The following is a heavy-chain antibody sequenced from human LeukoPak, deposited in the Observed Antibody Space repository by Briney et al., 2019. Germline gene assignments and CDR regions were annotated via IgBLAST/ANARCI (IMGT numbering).Heavy chain of an antibody. CDR1: GGSISSSSYY. D-gene: IGHD1-26*01. CDR2: IYYSGST. Sequence: SETLSLTCTVSGGSISSSSYYWGWIRQPPGKGLEWIGSIYYSGSTYYNPSLKSRVTISVDTSKNQFSLKLSSVTAADTAVYYCARGQAEWEVLQRAVHFDYWGQGTLVTVSS. CDR3: ARGQAEWEVLQRAVHFDY. J-gene: IGHJ4*02. V-gene: IGHV4-39*01.